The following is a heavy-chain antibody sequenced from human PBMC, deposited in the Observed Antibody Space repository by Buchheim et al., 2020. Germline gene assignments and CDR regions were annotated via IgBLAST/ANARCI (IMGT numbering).Heavy chain of an antibody. Sequence: QVQLVQSGAEVKRPGASVKVSCRASGYTFTSYYIHWVRQAPGQGLEWMGIIKPSGGSGRYAQKFQGRVTMTRDTSTSTVYMELSSLRSEDTAVYYCAREDFWSASLYTWFDPWGQGTL. V-gene: IGHV1-46*01. CDR1: GYTFTSYY. D-gene: IGHD3-3*01. J-gene: IGHJ5*02. CDR2: IKPSGGSG. CDR3: AREDFWSASLYTWFDP.